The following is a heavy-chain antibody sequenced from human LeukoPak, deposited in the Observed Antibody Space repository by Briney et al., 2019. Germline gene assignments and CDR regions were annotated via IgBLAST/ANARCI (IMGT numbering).Heavy chain of an antibody. D-gene: IGHD5-12*01. CDR2: ISGSGGTT. CDR3: ARYNSGYDS. J-gene: IGHJ4*02. CDR1: GFTFSNSA. V-gene: IGHV3-23*01. Sequence: GGSLRLSCAASGFTFSNSAMSWVRQAPGKGLEWVSVISGSGGTTYYADSVKGRFTISRDNSKNTLYLQMHSLRAEDTAVYYCARYNSGYDSWGQGTLVTVSS.